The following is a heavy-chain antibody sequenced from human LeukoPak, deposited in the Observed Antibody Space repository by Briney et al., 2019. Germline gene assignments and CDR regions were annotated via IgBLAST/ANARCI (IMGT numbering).Heavy chain of an antibody. Sequence: GGSLRLSCAASGFTFKDYAMHWVRQAPGKGLEWVSGISWSSRASAYADSVKGRFTISRDNAKNSLYLQMNSLRAEDTAVYYCAKDERITIFGVAFNWADPWGQGTLVTVSS. V-gene: IGHV3-9*01. CDR1: GFTFKDYA. J-gene: IGHJ5*02. CDR2: ISWSSRAS. D-gene: IGHD3-3*01. CDR3: AKDERITIFGVAFNWADP.